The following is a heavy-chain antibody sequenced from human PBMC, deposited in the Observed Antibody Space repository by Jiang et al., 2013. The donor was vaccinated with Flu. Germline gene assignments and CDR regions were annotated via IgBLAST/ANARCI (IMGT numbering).Heavy chain of an antibody. J-gene: IGHJ4*02. CDR3: AREDYGGNSDY. CDR1: GGSISSHY. D-gene: IGHD4-23*01. Sequence: GSGLVKPSETLSLTCTVSGGSISSHYWSWIRQPPGKGLEWIGYIYYSGSTNYNPSLKSRVTISVDTSKNQFSLKLSSVTAADTAVYYCAREDYGGNSDYWGQGTLGHRLL. CDR2: IYYSGST. V-gene: IGHV4-59*11.